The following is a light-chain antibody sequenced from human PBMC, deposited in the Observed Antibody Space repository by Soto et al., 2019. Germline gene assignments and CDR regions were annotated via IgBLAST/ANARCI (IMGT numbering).Light chain of an antibody. Sequence: QSVLTQPPSASGSPGQSVTISCTGSSSDVGGHNHVSWYQQHPGKAPKLMIYEVSKRPSGVPDRFSGSKSVNTASLTVSGLQAEDEADYYCSSYAGSMNFICGGGTKLTVL. CDR3: SSYAGSMNFI. V-gene: IGLV2-8*01. CDR2: EVS. J-gene: IGLJ2*01. CDR1: SSDVGGHNH.